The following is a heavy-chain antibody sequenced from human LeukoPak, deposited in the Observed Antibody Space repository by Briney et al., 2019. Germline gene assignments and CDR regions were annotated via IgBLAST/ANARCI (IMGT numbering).Heavy chain of an antibody. CDR1: GFTFDDYA. D-gene: IGHD3-3*01. CDR3: ARGQIFGVVIIHDAFDI. J-gene: IGHJ3*02. Sequence: GRSLRLSCAASGFTFDDYAMHWVRQAPGKGLEWVSGISWNSGSIDYADSVKGRFTISRDNAKNSLYLQVNSLRAEDMALYYCARGQIFGVVIIHDAFDIWGQGTMVTVSS. CDR2: ISWNSGSI. V-gene: IGHV3-9*03.